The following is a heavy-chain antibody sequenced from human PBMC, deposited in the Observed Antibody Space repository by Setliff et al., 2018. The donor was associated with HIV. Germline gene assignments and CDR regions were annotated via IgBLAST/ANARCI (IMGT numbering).Heavy chain of an antibody. Sequence: RGESLTISCMGSGYSFTTYWITWVRQMPGKGLEWMGRIDPSDSYTDYSQSFHGHVTLSVDRSINTAYLQWSSLKASDTAMYYCARVGPGHRDGKIYDTFDIWGQGTLVTVSS. CDR1: GYSFTTYW. CDR3: ARVGPGHRDGKIYDTFDI. D-gene: IGHD5-12*01. CDR2: IDPSDSYT. V-gene: IGHV5-10-1*01. J-gene: IGHJ3*02.